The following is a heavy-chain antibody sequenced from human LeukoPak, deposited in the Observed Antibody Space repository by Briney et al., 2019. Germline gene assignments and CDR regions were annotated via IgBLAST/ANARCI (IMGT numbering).Heavy chain of an antibody. Sequence: GASVKVSCKASGYTFSNNDINWVRQATGQGLEWMGWMNPISGNTGFAQKLQGRVTITRITSIRTAYMEMSSLRSDDTAVYYCVRGAKCSGADCDSTKEYVYYFDYWGQGTLVTVSS. D-gene: IGHD6-25*01. CDR3: VRGAKCSGADCDSTKEYVYYFDY. CDR2: MNPISGNT. CDR1: GYTFSNND. J-gene: IGHJ4*02. V-gene: IGHV1-8*03.